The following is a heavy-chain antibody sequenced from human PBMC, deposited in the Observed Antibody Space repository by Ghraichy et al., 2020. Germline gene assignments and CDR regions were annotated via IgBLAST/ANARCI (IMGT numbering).Heavy chain of an antibody. CDR3: ARDHGIAVAAGYYYYGMDV. Sequence: SETLSLTCTDTGGSISSYYWSWIRQPPGKGLEWIGYIYYSGSTNYNPSLKSRVTISVDTSKNQFSLKLSSVTAADTAVYYCARDHGIAVAAGYYYYGMDVWCQGTTVTVFS. V-gene: IGHV4-59*01. CDR2: IYYSGST. CDR1: GGSISSYY. J-gene: IGHJ6*02. D-gene: IGHD6-19*01.